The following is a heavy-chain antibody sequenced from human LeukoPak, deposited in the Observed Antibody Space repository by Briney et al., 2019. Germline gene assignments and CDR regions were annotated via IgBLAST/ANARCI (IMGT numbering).Heavy chain of an antibody. D-gene: IGHD2-2*01. J-gene: IGHJ6*04. CDR2: ISSSGSTI. CDR3: ARDRTGQAYQLLWSSVSYYYYGMDV. CDR1: GFTFSSYE. V-gene: IGHV3-48*03. Sequence: GGSLRLSCEASGFTFSSYEMNWVRQAPGKGREGVSYISSSGSTIYYADSVKGRFTISRDNAKNSLYLQMNSLRAEDTAVYYCARDRTGQAYQLLWSSVSYYYYGMDVWGRGTTVTVSS.